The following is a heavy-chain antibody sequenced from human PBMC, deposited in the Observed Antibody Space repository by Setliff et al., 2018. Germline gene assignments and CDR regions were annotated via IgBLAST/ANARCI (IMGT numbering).Heavy chain of an antibody. D-gene: IGHD6-19*01. CDR3: ASPLRAVAGHFDF. Sequence: SETLSLTCAASGGTFSDYYWTWIRQPPGKGLEWIGSIYYSGSTYYTPSLKSRLSMSVDTSENQFSLRLTSVTAADTAVYYCASPLRAVAGHFDFWGQGILVTVSS. CDR1: GGTFSDYY. J-gene: IGHJ4*02. V-gene: IGHV4-34*01. CDR2: IYYSGST.